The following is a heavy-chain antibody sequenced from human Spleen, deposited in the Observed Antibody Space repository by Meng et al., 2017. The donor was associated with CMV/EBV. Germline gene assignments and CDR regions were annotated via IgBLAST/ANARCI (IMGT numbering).Heavy chain of an antibody. CDR1: TFRNHW. V-gene: IGHV1-46*04. J-gene: IGHJ5*02. CDR3: ARDNSDRSPSWWFDP. Sequence: TFRNHWIHWERQAPGQVLEWVAIINPKDDIINYAQKLQGRVTLTRDTSTRTIFMDLGSLRSDDSAMYYCARDNSDRSPSWWFDPWGQGTLVTVSS. D-gene: IGHD6-6*01. CDR2: INPKDDII.